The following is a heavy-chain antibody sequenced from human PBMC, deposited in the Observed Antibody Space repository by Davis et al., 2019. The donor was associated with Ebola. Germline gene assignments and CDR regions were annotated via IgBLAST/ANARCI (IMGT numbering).Heavy chain of an antibody. V-gene: IGHV1-3*01. D-gene: IGHD1-7*01. CDR1: GYTFTSYA. Sequence: ASVQVSCKASGYTFTSYAMHRVRQAPAQRLEWMGWINAGNGNTKYSQKFQGRVTITRDTSASTAYMELSRLRSDDTAVYYCARAYNWNYVPYYYYYMDVWGKGTTVTVSS. CDR3: ARAYNWNYVPYYYYYMDV. CDR2: INAGNGNT. J-gene: IGHJ6*03.